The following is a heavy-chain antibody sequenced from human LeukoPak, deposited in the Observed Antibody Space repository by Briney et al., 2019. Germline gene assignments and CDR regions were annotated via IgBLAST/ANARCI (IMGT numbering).Heavy chain of an antibody. Sequence: SETLSLTCTVSGGSISSYYWSWIRQPPGKGLEWIGYIYYSGSTNYNPSLKSRVTIPVDTSKNQFSLKLSSVTAADTAVYYCARQSILFDWGPNWYFDLWGRGTLVTVSS. CDR2: IYYSGST. J-gene: IGHJ2*01. CDR1: GGSISSYY. V-gene: IGHV4-59*08. D-gene: IGHD3/OR15-3a*01. CDR3: ARQSILFDWGPNWYFDL.